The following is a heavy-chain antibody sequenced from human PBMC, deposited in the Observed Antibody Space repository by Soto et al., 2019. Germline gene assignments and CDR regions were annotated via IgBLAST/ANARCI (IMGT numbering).Heavy chain of an antibody. D-gene: IGHD1-1*01. CDR2: LYDVDGT. CDR3: ASWKLKEHAYDI. CDR1: VFTVSGKKY. J-gene: IGHJ3*02. Sequence: VGSLRLSCASFVFTVSGKKYVAWVRQPPGKGLEWVSALYDVDGTYYADSVKGRFTTSSDSSRTIVYLQIHSLRPDDTAVYFCASWKLKEHAYDIWGQGTTVTVS. V-gene: IGHV3-53*01.